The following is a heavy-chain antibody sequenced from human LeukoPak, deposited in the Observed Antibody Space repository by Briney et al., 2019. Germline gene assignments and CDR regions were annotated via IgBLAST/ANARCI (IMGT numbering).Heavy chain of an antibody. CDR1: GNYW. J-gene: IGHJ4*02. CDR2: INSDGSWT. D-gene: IGHD2/OR15-2a*01. Sequence: GGSLRLSCAASGNYWMHWVRQVPGKGLVWVSHINSDGSWTSYADSVKGRFTISKDNAKNTVYLQMNSLRAEDTTVYYCVSFYETYWGRGTLVTVSS. V-gene: IGHV3-74*01. CDR3: VSFYETY.